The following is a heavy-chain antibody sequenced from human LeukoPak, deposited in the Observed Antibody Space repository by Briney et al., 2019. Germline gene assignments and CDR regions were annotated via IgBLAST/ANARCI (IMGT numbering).Heavy chain of an antibody. V-gene: IGHV3-23*01. CDR1: GFTFSSYE. Sequence: QPGGSLRLSCAASGFTFSSYEMNWVRQAPGKGLEWVSAISGSGGSTYYADSVKGRFTISRDNSKNTLYLQMNSLRAEDTAVYYCAKDLDDSSGYLDYWGQGTLVTVSS. CDR2: ISGSGGST. J-gene: IGHJ4*02. CDR3: AKDLDDSSGYLDY. D-gene: IGHD3-22*01.